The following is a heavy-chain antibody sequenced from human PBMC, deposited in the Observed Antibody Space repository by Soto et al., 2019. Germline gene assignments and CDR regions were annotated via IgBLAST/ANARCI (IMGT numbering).Heavy chain of an antibody. J-gene: IGHJ4*02. CDR1: GFTFNSYA. Sequence: QVQLVESGGGVVQPGRSLRLSCAASGFTFNSYAIHWVRQAAGKVLEWVAVISNDDGDYKYAGSVKGRITISRDNSRNTLDLQTDSMRTEETAVYYCARDRAGGPDSYDFDYWGQGTLVTVSS. D-gene: IGHD1-1*01. V-gene: IGHV3-30*04. CDR2: ISNDDGDY. CDR3: ARDRAGGPDSYDFDY.